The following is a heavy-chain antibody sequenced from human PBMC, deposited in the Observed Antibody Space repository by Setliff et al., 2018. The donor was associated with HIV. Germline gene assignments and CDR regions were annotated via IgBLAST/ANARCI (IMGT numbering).Heavy chain of an antibody. J-gene: IGHJ5*02. V-gene: IGHV4-39*01. CDR1: GGSSGSSNYY. CDR2: VSQSGST. CDR3: ARVPVAGANWFDP. D-gene: IGHD2-21*01. Sequence: SETLSLTCTVSGGSISGGSSGSSNYYWGWIRQPPGKGLEWIGSVSQSGSTYYNPSLKSRITISVDRSKNLFSLKLISVTAADQGVYYCARVPVAGANWFDPWGLGTLVTVSS.